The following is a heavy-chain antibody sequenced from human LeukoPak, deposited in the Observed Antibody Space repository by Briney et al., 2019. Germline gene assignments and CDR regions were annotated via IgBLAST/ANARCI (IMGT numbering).Heavy chain of an antibody. D-gene: IGHD2-2*01. Sequence: GRPPRLSCAASGFTFSSFRMHWVRHAPGKALEWVAVITYHGSTKYYSDSVKGRFTISRDNSKNTLYLKMKSLSAEDAAVYYCAKEETRYTSAWYFQHWGQGTLVTVSS. J-gene: IGHJ1*01. CDR3: AKEETRYTSAWYFQH. CDR2: ITYHGSTK. CDR1: GFTFSSFR. V-gene: IGHV3-30*18.